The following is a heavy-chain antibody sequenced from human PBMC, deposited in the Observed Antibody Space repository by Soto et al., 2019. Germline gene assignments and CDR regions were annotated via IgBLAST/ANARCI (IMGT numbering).Heavy chain of an antibody. D-gene: IGHD3-9*01. CDR1: GGSISSSSYY. CDR3: ASYDILTGYYIDY. Sequence: PSETLSLTCTVSGGSISSSSYYWGWIRQPPGKGLEWIGSIYYSGSTYYNPSLKSRVTISVDTSKNQFSLKLSSVTDADTAVYYCASYDILTGYYIDYWGQGTLVTVSS. J-gene: IGHJ4*02. CDR2: IYYSGST. V-gene: IGHV4-39*01.